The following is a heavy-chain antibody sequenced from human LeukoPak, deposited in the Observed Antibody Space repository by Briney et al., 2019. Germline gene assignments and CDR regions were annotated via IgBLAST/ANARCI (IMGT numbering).Heavy chain of an antibody. J-gene: IGHJ4*02. CDR2: TRNKANSYIT. V-gene: IGHV3-72*01. CDR1: GFTFSDHF. Sequence: PGGSLRLSCAASGFTFSDHFLDWVREDPGKGLEWVGRTRNKANSYITEYAASVKGRFTISRDDSKNSLYLQMSSLKTDDTAMYYCASIRGTFGYWGQGTLVTASS. D-gene: IGHD1-26*01. CDR3: ASIRGTFGY.